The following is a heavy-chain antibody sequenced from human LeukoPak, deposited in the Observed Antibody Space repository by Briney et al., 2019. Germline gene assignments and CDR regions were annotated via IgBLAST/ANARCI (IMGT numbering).Heavy chain of an antibody. CDR1: GFTFTSYA. D-gene: IGHD6-13*01. Sequence: GGSLRLSCAASGFTFTSYAMTWVRHSPGKGLEWVSSIDADGAATFYADSVKGRFTISRDNAENALYLQMNSLRAEDTAVYFCASDISASGIFFDSCGQGTLATVSS. CDR2: IDADGAAT. CDR3: ASDISASGIFFDS. V-gene: IGHV3-23*01. J-gene: IGHJ4*02.